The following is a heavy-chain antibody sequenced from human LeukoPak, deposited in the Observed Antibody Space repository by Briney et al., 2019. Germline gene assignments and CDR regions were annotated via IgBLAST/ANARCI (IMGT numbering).Heavy chain of an antibody. V-gene: IGHV4-39*01. CDR3: ARRSYGVPFDP. CDR1: GASISSSRYY. Sequence: SETLSLTCTVSGASISSSRYYWGWVRQSPGKGLEWIGTVSYSGNIYYNPSLKSRVTISVDMSKNQFSLELTSVTAADTAVCYCARRSYGVPFDPWGQGILVTVSS. CDR2: VSYSGNI. J-gene: IGHJ5*02. D-gene: IGHD3-10*01.